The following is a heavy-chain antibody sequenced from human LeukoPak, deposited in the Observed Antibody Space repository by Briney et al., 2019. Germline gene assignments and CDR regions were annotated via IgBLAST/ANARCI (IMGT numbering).Heavy chain of an antibody. D-gene: IGHD6-6*01. J-gene: IGHJ4*02. Sequence: PAEYLRLSCAASGFTFSSYAMRWVRQAPGKGLEWVSATIGSVGSTSHANSGKGRFTISRDNSNNTLYPQMNSLRAEDTALYYSAELFHMGIAGRPPTRNYYWGQGTLVTVSS. CDR3: AELFHMGIAGRPPTRNYY. CDR2: TIGSVGST. V-gene: IGHV3-23*01. CDR1: GFTFSSYA.